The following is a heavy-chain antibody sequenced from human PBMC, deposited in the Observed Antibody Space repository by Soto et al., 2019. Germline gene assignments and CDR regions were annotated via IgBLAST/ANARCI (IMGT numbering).Heavy chain of an antibody. V-gene: IGHV3-30-3*01. Sequence: GGSLRLSCAASGFTFSSYAMHWVRQAPGKGLEWVAVISYDGSNKYYADSVKGRFTISRDNSKNTLYLQMNSLRAEDTAVYYCARETDLDEDYGDYVLRYGMDAWGQGTTVTVSS. CDR3: ARETDLDEDYGDYVLRYGMDA. CDR2: ISYDGSNK. D-gene: IGHD4-17*01. J-gene: IGHJ6*02. CDR1: GFTFSSYA.